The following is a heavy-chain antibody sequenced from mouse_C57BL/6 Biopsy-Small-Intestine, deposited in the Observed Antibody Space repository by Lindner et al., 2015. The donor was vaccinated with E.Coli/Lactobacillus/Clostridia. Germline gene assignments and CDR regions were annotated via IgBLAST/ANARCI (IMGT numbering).Heavy chain of an antibody. V-gene: IGHV14-3*01. CDR2: IDPAIDNI. J-gene: IGHJ1*03. CDR1: GVNIKNTY. CDR3: ARRGNYVHFDV. Sequence: VQLQESGAEVVRPGASVKLSCTASGVNIKNTYMHWVKQRPEQGLEWIGTIDPAIDNIKYAPKFQGKATIIADTSSNTAYLQLSSLTSEDAAIYYCARRGNYVHFDVWGTGTTVTVSS. D-gene: IGHD2-1*01.